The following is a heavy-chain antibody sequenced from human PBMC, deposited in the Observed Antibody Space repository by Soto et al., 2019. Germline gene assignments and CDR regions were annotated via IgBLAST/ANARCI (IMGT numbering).Heavy chain of an antibody. CDR1: GYSISSSNW. Sequence: SETLSLTCAVSGYSISSSNWWGWIRQPPGKGLEWIGYIYYSGTTYYNPSLKSRVTMSVDTSKNQFSLKLTSVTAVDTAVYYCARANYFESSGPFDYWGPGTLVTVSS. CDR3: ARANYFESSGPFDY. V-gene: IGHV4-28*03. D-gene: IGHD3-22*01. CDR2: IYYSGTT. J-gene: IGHJ4*02.